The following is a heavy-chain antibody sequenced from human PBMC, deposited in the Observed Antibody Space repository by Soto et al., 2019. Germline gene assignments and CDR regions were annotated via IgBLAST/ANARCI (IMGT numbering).Heavy chain of an antibody. Sequence: EVQLVESGGGLVQPGRSLRLSCAASGFTFDDYAMHWVRQAPGKGLEWVSGISWNSGSIGYADSVKGRFTISRDNAKNPVYLQMNSLRAEDTALYYCAKGRRIAVAGDFDYWGQGTLVTVSS. CDR1: GFTFDDYA. D-gene: IGHD6-19*01. CDR2: ISWNSGSI. CDR3: AKGRRIAVAGDFDY. J-gene: IGHJ4*02. V-gene: IGHV3-9*01.